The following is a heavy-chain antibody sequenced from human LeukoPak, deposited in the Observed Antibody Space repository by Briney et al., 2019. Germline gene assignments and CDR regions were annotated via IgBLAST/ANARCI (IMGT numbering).Heavy chain of an antibody. CDR1: GFNVSSSY. V-gene: IGHV3-53*04. CDR3: ARDQSSGWSDAFDL. J-gene: IGHJ3*01. CDR2: LYSGGST. Sequence: GGSLRLSCAASGFNVSSSYMNWVRQAPGKGLEWVSVLYSGGSTYYADSVKGRFTISRHNSKNTLCLQMNSLRAEDTAVYYCARDQSSGWSDAFDLWGRGTMVTVSS. D-gene: IGHD6-19*01.